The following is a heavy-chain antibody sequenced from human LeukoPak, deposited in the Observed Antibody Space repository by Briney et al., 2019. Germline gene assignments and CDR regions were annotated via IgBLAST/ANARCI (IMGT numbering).Heavy chain of an antibody. CDR2: IRYDGSNK. D-gene: IGHD3-22*01. Sequence: GGSLRLSCAASGFTFSSYGMHWVRQAPGKGLEGVAFIRYDGSNKYYADSVKGRFTISRENSKNTLYLQMNSLRAEDTAVYYCAHTDSYYFDSGMVSWGQGALVTVSS. J-gene: IGHJ5*02. CDR1: GFTFSSYG. V-gene: IGHV3-30*02. CDR3: AHTDSYYFDSGMVS.